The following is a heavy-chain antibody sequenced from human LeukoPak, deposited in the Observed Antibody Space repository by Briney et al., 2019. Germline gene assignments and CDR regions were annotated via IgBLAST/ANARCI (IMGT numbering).Heavy chain of an antibody. CDR2: IYYSGST. CDR1: GGSISSSSYY. Sequence: SETLSLTCTVSGGSISSSSYYWGWIRQPPGKGLEWTGSIYYSGSTYYNPSLKSRVTISVDTSKNQFSLKLSSVTAADTAVYYCASDEMAKNDPPNFGYWGQGTLVTVSS. CDR3: ASDEMAKNDPPNFGY. J-gene: IGHJ4*02. V-gene: IGHV4-39*01. D-gene: IGHD5-24*01.